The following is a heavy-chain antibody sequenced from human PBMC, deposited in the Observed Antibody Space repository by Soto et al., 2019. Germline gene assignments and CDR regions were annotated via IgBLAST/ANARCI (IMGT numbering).Heavy chain of an antibody. CDR3: AMQHSGYDWYYFDY. J-gene: IGHJ4*02. Sequence: QVQLQQWGAGLLKPSETLSLTCAVYGGSFSGYYWSWIRQPPGKGLEWIGEINHSGSTNYNPSLKSRVTISVDTSKNEYSLKLSSVTAADTAVYYCAMQHSGYDWYYFDYWGQGTLVTVSS. V-gene: IGHV4-34*01. CDR1: GGSFSGYY. D-gene: IGHD5-12*01. CDR2: INHSGST.